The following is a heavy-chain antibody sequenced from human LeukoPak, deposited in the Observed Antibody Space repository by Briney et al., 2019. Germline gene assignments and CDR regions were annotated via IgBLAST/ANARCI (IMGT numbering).Heavy chain of an antibody. Sequence: GASGKVSCTAAGYMFTAYYMHWGRQAPGQGREGMGWINPNSGGTNYAQKFQGRVTMTRDTSISTAYMELSSLRSDDTAVYYCARGYCNGDCFTLFDYWGQGTLVTVSS. CDR3: ARGYCNGDCFTLFDY. V-gene: IGHV1-2*02. CDR1: GYMFTAYY. J-gene: IGHJ4*02. CDR2: INPNSGGT. D-gene: IGHD2-21*02.